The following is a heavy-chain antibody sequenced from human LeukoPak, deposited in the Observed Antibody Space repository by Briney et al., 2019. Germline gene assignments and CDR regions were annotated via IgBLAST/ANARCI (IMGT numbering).Heavy chain of an antibody. CDR3: ASGSYYAFNY. CDR2: IWYDGSNK. CDR1: GFTFSSYG. J-gene: IGHJ4*02. D-gene: IGHD1-26*01. V-gene: IGHV3-33*01. Sequence: GGSLRLSCAASGFTFSSYGMHWVRQAPGKGLEWVAVIWYDGSNKYYADSVKGRFTISRDNSKNALYLQMNSLRAEDTAVNYCASGSYYAFNYWGQGTLVTVSS.